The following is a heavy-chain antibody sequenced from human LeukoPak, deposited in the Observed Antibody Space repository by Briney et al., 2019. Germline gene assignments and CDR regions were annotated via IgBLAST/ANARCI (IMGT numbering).Heavy chain of an antibody. CDR2: IYHSGST. J-gene: IGHJ6*03. CDR3: ARGRGSSSWYAHYYYYMDV. D-gene: IGHD6-13*01. CDR1: GGSISSSNW. V-gene: IGHV4-4*02. Sequence: SGTLSLTCAVSGGSISSSNWWSWVRQPPGKGLEWIGEIYHSGSTNYNPSLKSRVTISVDKSKNQFSLKLSSVTAADTAVYYCARGRGSSSWYAHYYYYMDVWGKGTTVTVSS.